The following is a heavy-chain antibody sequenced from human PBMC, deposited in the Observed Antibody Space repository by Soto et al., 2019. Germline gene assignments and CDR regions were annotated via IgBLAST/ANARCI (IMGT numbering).Heavy chain of an antibody. J-gene: IGHJ5*02. CDR2: INAGNGNT. CDR3: ARDRAYAIYSCFDT. V-gene: IGHV1-3*01. CDR1: GYTFSNYP. D-gene: IGHD3-9*01. Sequence: ASVKVSCKASGYTFSNYPMHWVRQAPGQRLEWMGWINAGNGNTKYSQKFQGRVTITSDTSASTAYMELSSLRSEDTAVHYCARDRAYAIYSCFDTWDQGTLVAISS.